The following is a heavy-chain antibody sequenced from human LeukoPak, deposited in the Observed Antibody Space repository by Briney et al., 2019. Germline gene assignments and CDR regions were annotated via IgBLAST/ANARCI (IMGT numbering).Heavy chain of an antibody. V-gene: IGHV1-3*03. J-gene: IGHJ4*02. CDR2: ISVGNGDS. Sequence: ASVKVSCKASGYTFTSYTIHWVRQAPGQSLEWMGWISVGNGDSKYSQEFQGRVTITRDTSASTAYMELSSLRSEDMAVYYCARESRVRYSYGFYFDYWGQGTLVTVSS. CDR1: GYTFTSYT. D-gene: IGHD5-18*01. CDR3: ARESRVRYSYGFYFDY.